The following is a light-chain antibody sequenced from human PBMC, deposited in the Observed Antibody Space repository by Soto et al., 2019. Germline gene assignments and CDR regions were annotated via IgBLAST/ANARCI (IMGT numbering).Light chain of an antibody. CDR2: DTS. Sequence: QAVVTQEPSLTVSPGGTVTLTCGSSTGAVTSGHYPYWFQQKPGQAPRTLIYDTSNKHSWTPARFSGSLLGGKAALTLSGAQPEDEAEYYCLLSDSAARRGVFGTGTKVTVL. J-gene: IGLJ1*01. V-gene: IGLV7-46*01. CDR1: TGAVTSGHY. CDR3: LLSDSAARRGV.